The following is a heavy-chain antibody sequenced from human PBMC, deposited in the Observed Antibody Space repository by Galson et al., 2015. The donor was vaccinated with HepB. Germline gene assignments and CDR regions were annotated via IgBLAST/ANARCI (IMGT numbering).Heavy chain of an antibody. J-gene: IGHJ4*02. V-gene: IGHV1-18*01. CDR1: GYTFSNYG. Sequence: SVKVSCKASGYTFSNYGISWVRQAPGQGLEWMGWISVYNGNTNYAQKFQGRVTMTTDTSTSTAYMELRSLRSDDTAVYYFARARYSSSPPDYWGQGTLVTVSS. D-gene: IGHD6-6*01. CDR3: ARARYSSSPPDY. CDR2: ISVYNGNT.